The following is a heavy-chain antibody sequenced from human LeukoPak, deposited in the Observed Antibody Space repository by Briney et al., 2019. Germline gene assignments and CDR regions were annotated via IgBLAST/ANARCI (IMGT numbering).Heavy chain of an antibody. CDR1: GFIFDDYA. V-gene: IGHV3-9*01. CDR3: AKDAGGYYYYYMGV. Sequence: GGSLRLSCAASGFIFDDYAMHWVRQAPGKGLEWVSGISWNSGTIGYADSVKGRFTISRDNAKNSLYLQMNSLRAEDTALYYCAKDAGGYYYYYMGVWGKGTTVTISS. CDR2: ISWNSGTI. J-gene: IGHJ6*03.